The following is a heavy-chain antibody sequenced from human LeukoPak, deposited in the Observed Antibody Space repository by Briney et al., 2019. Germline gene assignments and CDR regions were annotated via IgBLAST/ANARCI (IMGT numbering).Heavy chain of an antibody. Sequence: SETLSLTCAVYGGSFSGYYWSWIRQPPGKGLEWIGEINHSGRTNYNPSLKSRVTISVGTSKNQFSLKLSSVTAADTAVYYCARRANITGTTGMFDYWGQGTLVTVSS. D-gene: IGHD1-20*01. CDR2: INHSGRT. V-gene: IGHV4-34*01. CDR3: ARRANITGTTGMFDY. CDR1: GGSFSGYY. J-gene: IGHJ4*02.